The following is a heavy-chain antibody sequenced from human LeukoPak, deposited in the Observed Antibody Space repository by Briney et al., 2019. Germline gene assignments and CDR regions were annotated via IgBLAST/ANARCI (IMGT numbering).Heavy chain of an antibody. CDR2: IIPIFGTA. V-gene: IGHV1-69*13. Sequence: ASVKVSCKASGGTFSSYAISWVRQAPGQGLEWMGGIIPIFGTANYAQKFQGRVTITADESTSTAYMELSSLRSEDTAVYYCARYKGDSSGYYYETPFDYWGQGTLATVSS. CDR3: ARYKGDSSGYYYETPFDY. CDR1: GGTFSSYA. D-gene: IGHD3-22*01. J-gene: IGHJ4*02.